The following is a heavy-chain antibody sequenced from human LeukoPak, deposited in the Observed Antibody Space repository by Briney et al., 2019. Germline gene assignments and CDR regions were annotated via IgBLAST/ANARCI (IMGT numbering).Heavy chain of an antibody. CDR2: ISSSSSYI. J-gene: IGHJ4*02. CDR3: ARKLRYFDWLSDYRYYFDY. CDR1: GFTFSSYS. V-gene: IGHV3-21*01. Sequence: GGSLRLSCAASGFTFSSYSMNWVRQAPGKGQEWVSSISSSSSYIYYADSVKGRFTISRDNAKNSLYLQMNSLRAEDTAVYYCARKLRYFDWLSDYRYYFDYWGQGTLVTVSS. D-gene: IGHD3-9*01.